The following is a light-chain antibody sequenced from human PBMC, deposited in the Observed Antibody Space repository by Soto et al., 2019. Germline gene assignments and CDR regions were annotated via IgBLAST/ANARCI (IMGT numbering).Light chain of an antibody. CDR3: QQYYSTLRT. Sequence: DIQMTQSPSTLSASVGDRVTITCRASQSISSRLAWYQQKPGKAPKVLIYDASSLESGVPSRFSGSGSGTDFTLTISSLQAEDVTVYYCQQYYSTLRTFGQGTKVDI. CDR1: QSISSR. J-gene: IGKJ1*01. V-gene: IGKV1-5*01. CDR2: DAS.